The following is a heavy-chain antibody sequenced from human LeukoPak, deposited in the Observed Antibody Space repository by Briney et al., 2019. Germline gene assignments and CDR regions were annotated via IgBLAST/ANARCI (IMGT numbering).Heavy chain of an antibody. CDR1: GGSISSSSYY. V-gene: IGHV4-39*01. CDR3: ARHDNCGGGCYSGLDY. D-gene: IGHD2-21*02. CDR2: IYYSGST. Sequence: SETLSLTCTVSGGSISSSSYYWGWIRQPPGKGLEWIGSIYYSGSTYYNPSLKSRVTISVDTSKNQFSLKLSSVIAADTAVYYCARHDNCGGGCYSGLDYWGQGTLVTVSS. J-gene: IGHJ4*02.